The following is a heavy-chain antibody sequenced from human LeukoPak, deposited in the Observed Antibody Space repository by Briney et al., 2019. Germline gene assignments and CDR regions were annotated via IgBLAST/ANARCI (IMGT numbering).Heavy chain of an antibody. CDR1: GGSISSYY. J-gene: IGHJ4*02. CDR3: ARRARSSGYYYFDY. CDR2: IYYGGST. V-gene: IGHV4-59*01. Sequence: PSETLSLTCTVSGGSISSYYWSWIRQPPGKGLEWIGYIYYGGSTNYNPSLKSRVTISVDTSKNQFSQKLSSVTAADTAVYYCARRARSSGYYYFDYWGQGTLVTVSS. D-gene: IGHD3-22*01.